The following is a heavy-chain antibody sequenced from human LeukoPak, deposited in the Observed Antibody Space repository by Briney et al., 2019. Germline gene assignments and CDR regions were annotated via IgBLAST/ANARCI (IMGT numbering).Heavy chain of an antibody. D-gene: IGHD3-22*01. Sequence: GESLKISCKGSGYSFTNYWIGWVRQMPGKGLEWMGIIYPGDSDTRYSPSFEGQVTISADKSISTAYLQWSSLKASDTAMYYCARFYYDSSGYYYEAWFDPWGQGTLVTVSS. CDR3: ARFYYDSSGYYYEAWFDP. CDR1: GYSFTNYW. CDR2: IYPGDSDT. J-gene: IGHJ5*02. V-gene: IGHV5-51*01.